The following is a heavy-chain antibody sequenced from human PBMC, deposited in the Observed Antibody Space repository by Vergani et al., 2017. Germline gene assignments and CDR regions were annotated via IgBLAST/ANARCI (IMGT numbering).Heavy chain of an antibody. Sequence: QVQLQESGPGLVKPSQTLSLPSPLSSRSITPPPSSLSWIRQPAGNVLDWIGRIYTSGSTNYNPSLKSRVTISVDTSKNQFSLKLSSVTAADTAGYYCARTAYYYDSSGPGYFDYWGQGTLVTVSS. CDR3: ARTAYYYDSSGPGYFDY. V-gene: IGHV4-61*02. D-gene: IGHD3-22*01. CDR2: IYTSGST. CDR1: SRSITPPPSS. J-gene: IGHJ4*02.